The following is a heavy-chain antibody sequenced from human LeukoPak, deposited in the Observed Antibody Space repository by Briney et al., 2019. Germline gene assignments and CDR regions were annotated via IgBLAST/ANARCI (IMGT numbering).Heavy chain of an antibody. CDR3: ARGMYSSSWFFDY. Sequence: SETLSLTCTVSGGSISSSSYYWCWIRQPPGKGLEWIGYIYYSGSTNYNPSLKSRVTISVDTSKNQFSLKLSSVTAADTAVYYCARGMYSSSWFFDYWGQGTLVTVSS. CDR2: IYYSGST. D-gene: IGHD6-13*01. CDR1: GGSISSSSYY. J-gene: IGHJ4*02. V-gene: IGHV4-61*01.